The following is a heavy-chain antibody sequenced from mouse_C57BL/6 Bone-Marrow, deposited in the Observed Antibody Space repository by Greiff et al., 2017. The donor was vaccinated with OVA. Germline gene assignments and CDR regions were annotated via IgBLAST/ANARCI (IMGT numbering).Heavy chain of an antibody. Sequence: EVQLVESGGGLVQPGGSLSLSCAASGFTFTDYYMSWVRQPPGKALEWLGFIRNKANGYTTEYSASVKGRFTISRDNSQSILYLQMNALRAEDSATYYCASSYGYDGYYYAMDYWGQGTSGTVSS. CDR3: ASSYGYDGYYYAMDY. V-gene: IGHV7-3*01. J-gene: IGHJ4*01. D-gene: IGHD2-2*01. CDR1: GFTFTDYY. CDR2: IRNKANGYTT.